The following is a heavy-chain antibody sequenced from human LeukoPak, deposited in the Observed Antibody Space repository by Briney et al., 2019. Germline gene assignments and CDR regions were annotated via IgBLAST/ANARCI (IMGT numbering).Heavy chain of an antibody. D-gene: IGHD3-22*01. CDR1: GYTFTGYY. V-gene: IGHV1-2*02. CDR2: INPNSGGT. Sequence: ASVKVSCKASGYTFTGYYMHWVRQAPGQGLEWMGWINPNSGGTNYAQKFQGRVTMTRDTSISTAYMELSRLRSDDTAVYYCARDPSPYCYDSSGYFDYWGQGTLVTVSS. J-gene: IGHJ4*02. CDR3: ARDPSPYCYDSSGYFDY.